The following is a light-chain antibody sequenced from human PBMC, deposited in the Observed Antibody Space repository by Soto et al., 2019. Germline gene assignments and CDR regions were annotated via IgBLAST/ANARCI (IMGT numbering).Light chain of an antibody. V-gene: IGKV1-5*03. J-gene: IGKJ1*01. CDR2: KSS. CDR1: QSISSW. Sequence: DIQMTQFPSTLSASVGDRVTITCRASQSISSWLAWYQQKPGKAPKLLIYKSSNLQSGVPSRFSGIGSGTDFTLTISRLQPDDVASYYWQQYYSYSTFGQGTKVEIK. CDR3: QQYYSYST.